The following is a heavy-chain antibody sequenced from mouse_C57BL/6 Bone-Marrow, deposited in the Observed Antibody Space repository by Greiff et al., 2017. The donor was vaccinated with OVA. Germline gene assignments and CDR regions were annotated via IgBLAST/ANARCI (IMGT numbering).Heavy chain of an antibody. CDR3: TTVVAFDY. D-gene: IGHD1-1*01. CDR1: GFNIKDDY. J-gene: IGHJ2*01. V-gene: IGHV14-4*01. Sequence: VQLQQSGAELVRPGASVKLSCTASGFNIKDDYMHWVKQRPEQGLEWIGWIDPENGDTEYASNFQGKATITADTSSNTAYLQLSSLTSEDTAVYYCTTVVAFDYWGQGTTLTVSS. CDR2: IDPENGDT.